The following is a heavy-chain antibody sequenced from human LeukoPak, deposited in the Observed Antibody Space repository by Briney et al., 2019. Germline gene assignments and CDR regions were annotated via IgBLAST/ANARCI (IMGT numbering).Heavy chain of an antibody. CDR3: ARRNGGSFDY. CDR1: GFTFSSYG. D-gene: IGHD2-15*01. Sequence: PGGSLRLSCAASGFTFSSYGMHWVRQAPGKGLEWVAVISYDGSNKYYADSVKGRFTISRDNSKNTLYLQMNSLRAEDTAVYYCARRNGGSFDYWGQGTLVTVSS. V-gene: IGHV3-30*03. CDR2: ISYDGSNK. J-gene: IGHJ4*02.